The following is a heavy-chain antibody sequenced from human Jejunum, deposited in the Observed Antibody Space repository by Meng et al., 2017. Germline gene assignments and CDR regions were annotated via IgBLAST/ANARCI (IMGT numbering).Heavy chain of an antibody. V-gene: IGHV3-7*01. J-gene: IGHJ4*02. CDR2: IKPDGSTK. D-gene: IGHD3-10*01. CDR3: ARDSGAFVPADY. CDR1: GFTFTKYW. Sequence: GESLKTSCVASGFTFTKYWMTWVRQAPGKGLEWVANIKPDGSTKLYVDSVKGRFTISRDNAKNSLYLQMNNLRVEDTAVYYCARDSGAFVPADYWGQGMMVTVSS.